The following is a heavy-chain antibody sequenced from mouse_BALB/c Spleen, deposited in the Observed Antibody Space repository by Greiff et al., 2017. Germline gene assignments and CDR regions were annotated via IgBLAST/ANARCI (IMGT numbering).Heavy chain of an antibody. J-gene: IGHJ4*01. CDR3: AIYYRYDYAMDY. Sequence: EVKLMESGGDLVKPGGSLKLSCAASGFTFSSYGMSWVRQTPDKRLEWVATISSGGSYTYYPDSVKGRFTISRDNAKNTLYLQMSSLKSEDTAMYYCAIYYRYDYAMDYWGQGTSVTVSS. D-gene: IGHD2-14*01. CDR2: ISSGGSYT. V-gene: IGHV5-6*01. CDR1: GFTFSSYG.